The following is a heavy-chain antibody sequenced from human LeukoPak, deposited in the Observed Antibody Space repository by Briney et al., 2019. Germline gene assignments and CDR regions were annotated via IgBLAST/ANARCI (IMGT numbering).Heavy chain of an antibody. CDR3: ARDSGTTGEVKFDP. J-gene: IGHJ5*02. Sequence: SETLSLTCTVSGGSISSYYWSWIRQPPGKGLEWIGFIFYSGTTNYNPSLKSRVTISVDTSKNQFSLKLSSVTAADTAVYYCARDSGTTGEVKFDPWGQGTLVTVSS. CDR1: GGSISSYY. CDR2: IFYSGTT. V-gene: IGHV4-59*12. D-gene: IGHD3-10*01.